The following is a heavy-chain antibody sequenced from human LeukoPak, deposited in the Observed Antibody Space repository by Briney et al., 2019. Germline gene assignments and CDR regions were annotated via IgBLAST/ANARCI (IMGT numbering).Heavy chain of an antibody. J-gene: IGHJ5*02. CDR2: INPSGGST. V-gene: IGHV1-46*04. CDR3: ARGWEQQLVRGNWFDP. D-gene: IGHD6-13*01. CDR1: GYTFTNYD. Sequence: ASVTVSFKASGYTFTNYDMHWVRQAPGQGLEGMGIINPSGGSTSYAQKLQGRVTMTRDTSTSTVYMELSSLRSEDTAVYYCARGWEQQLVRGNWFDPWGQGTLVTVSS.